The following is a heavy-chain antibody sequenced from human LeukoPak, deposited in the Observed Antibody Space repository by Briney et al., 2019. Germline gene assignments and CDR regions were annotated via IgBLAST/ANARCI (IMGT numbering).Heavy chain of an antibody. CDR3: ARARSSGWFLDY. CDR2: ISSSSSYI. D-gene: IGHD6-19*01. J-gene: IGHJ4*02. V-gene: IGHV3-21*01. CDR1: GFTFSSYS. Sequence: GGSLRLSCAASGFTFSSYSMNWVRQAPGKGLEWVSSISSSSSYIYSADSVKGRFTISRDNAKNSLYLQMNSLRAEDTAVYYCARARSSGWFLDYWGQGTLVTVSS.